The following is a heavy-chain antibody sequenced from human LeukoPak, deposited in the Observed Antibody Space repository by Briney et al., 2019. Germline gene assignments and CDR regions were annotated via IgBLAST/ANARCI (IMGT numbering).Heavy chain of an antibody. V-gene: IGHV3-33*01. J-gene: IGHJ3*02. CDR2: IWYDGSNK. D-gene: IGHD3-3*01. CDR1: GFTFSSYG. Sequence: PGGSLRLSCAASGFTFSSYGMHWVRQAPGKGLEWVAVIWYDGSNKYYADSVKGRFTISRDNSKHTLYLQMNSLRAEDTAVYYCARDFALPSKNYDFWSGYLGLNDAFDIWGQGTMVTVSS. CDR3: ARDFALPSKNYDFWSGYLGLNDAFDI.